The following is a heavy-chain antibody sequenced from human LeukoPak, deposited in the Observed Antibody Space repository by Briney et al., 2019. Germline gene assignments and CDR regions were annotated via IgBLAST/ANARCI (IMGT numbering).Heavy chain of an antibody. Sequence: GASVKVSCKASGGTFSSYAISWVRQAPGQGLEWMGGISPIFGTASYAQKFQGRVTITADESTSTAYMDVSSLRSEDTAVYYCARVLFMMVLNDAFDIWGQGTMVTVSS. CDR2: ISPIFGTA. CDR3: ARVLFMMVLNDAFDI. V-gene: IGHV1-69*13. J-gene: IGHJ3*02. D-gene: IGHD3-22*01. CDR1: GGTFSSYA.